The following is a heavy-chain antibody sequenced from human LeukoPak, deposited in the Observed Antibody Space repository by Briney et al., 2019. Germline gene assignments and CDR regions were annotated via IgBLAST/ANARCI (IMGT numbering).Heavy chain of an antibody. CDR2: INWNGGST. CDR1: GFTFDDYG. J-gene: IGHJ4*02. D-gene: IGHD3-22*01. V-gene: IGHV3-20*04. Sequence: GGSLRLSCAASGFTFDDYGMNWVRQAPGKGLEWASGINWNGGSTGYADSVKGRFTISRDNAKNALYVQMNSLRAEDTAFYYCARGPYYYDSSGPHYWGQGTLVTVSS. CDR3: ARGPYYYDSSGPHY.